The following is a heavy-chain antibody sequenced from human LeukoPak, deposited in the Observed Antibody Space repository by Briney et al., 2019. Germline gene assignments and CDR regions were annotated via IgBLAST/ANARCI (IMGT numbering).Heavy chain of an antibody. CDR3: ARDPPEKNAFDI. D-gene: IGHD5-24*01. Sequence: PSETLSLTCTVSGGSISSYYWSWIRQPPGKGLEWIWYIYYSGSTNYNPSLKSRVTISVDTSKNQFSQKLSSVTAADTAVYYCARDPPEKNAFDIWGQGTMVTVSS. J-gene: IGHJ3*02. CDR2: IYYSGST. CDR1: GGSISSYY. V-gene: IGHV4-59*01.